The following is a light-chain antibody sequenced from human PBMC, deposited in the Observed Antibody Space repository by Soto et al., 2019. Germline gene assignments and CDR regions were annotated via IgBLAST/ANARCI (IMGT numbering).Light chain of an antibody. CDR3: QHRYSWPPT. CDR1: QSVRSY. CDR2: DAS. J-gene: IGKJ5*01. V-gene: IGKV3-11*01. Sequence: EIVLTQSPATLSLSPGERATLSCRASQSVRSYLTWYQQRPGQSPRLLIYDASDRASGIPARFSGSGSETDFTLTISSLEPEDFAVYYCQHRYSWPPTFGQGTRLEIK.